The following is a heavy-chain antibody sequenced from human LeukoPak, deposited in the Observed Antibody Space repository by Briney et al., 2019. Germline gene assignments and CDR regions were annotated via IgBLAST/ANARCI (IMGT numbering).Heavy chain of an antibody. CDR1: GGTFSSYA. Sequence: SVKVSCKASGGTFSSYAISWVRQAPGQGLEWMGGIIPIFGTANYAQKFQGRVTITADESTSTAYMELSSLRSEDTAVYYCARGPVAVAGTDDYYYYYMDVWGKGTTVTISS. CDR2: IIPIFGTA. CDR3: ARGPVAVAGTDDYYYYYMDV. J-gene: IGHJ6*03. D-gene: IGHD6-19*01. V-gene: IGHV1-69*13.